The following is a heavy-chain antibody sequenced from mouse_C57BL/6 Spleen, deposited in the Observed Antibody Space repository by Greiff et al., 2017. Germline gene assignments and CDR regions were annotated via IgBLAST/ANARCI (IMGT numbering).Heavy chain of an antibody. J-gene: IGHJ2*01. D-gene: IGHD4-1*01. CDR3: ARETNWDGGFDY. CDR1: GYSITSGYD. CDR2: ISYSGST. V-gene: IGHV3-1*01. Sequence: DVKLQESGPGMVKPSQSLSLTCTVTGYSITSGYDWHWIRHFPGNKLEWMGYISYSGSTNYNPSLKSRISITHDTSKNHFFLKLNSVTTEDTATYYCARETNWDGGFDYWGQGTTLTVSS.